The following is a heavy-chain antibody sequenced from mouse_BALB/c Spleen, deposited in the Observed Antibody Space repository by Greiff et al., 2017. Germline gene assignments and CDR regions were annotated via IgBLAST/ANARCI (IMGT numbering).Heavy chain of an antibody. CDR2: ISSGSSTI. V-gene: IGHV5-17*02. D-gene: IGHD3-1*01. Sequence: EVMLVESGGGLVQPGGSRKLSCAASGFTFSSFGMHWVRQAPEKGLEWVAYISSGSSTIYYADTVKGRFTISRDNPKNTLFLQMTSLRSEDTAMYYCARSGGLLDYWGQGTTLTVSS. J-gene: IGHJ2*01. CDR3: ARSGGLLDY. CDR1: GFTFSSFG.